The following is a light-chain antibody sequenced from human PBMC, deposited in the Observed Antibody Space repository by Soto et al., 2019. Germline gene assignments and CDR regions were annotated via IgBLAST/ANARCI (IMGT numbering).Light chain of an antibody. J-gene: IGLJ1*01. CDR1: SSDVGGYNY. V-gene: IGLV2-11*01. Sequence: QSVLTQPRSVSGSPGQSVTISCTGTSSDVGGYNYVSWYQQHPGKAPKLMIYDVSKRPSGVPDRFSGSKSGNTASLTISGLQAEDEADYYCCSYTFTSPPFVLGTGTKVTV. CDR2: DVS. CDR3: CSYTFTSPPFV.